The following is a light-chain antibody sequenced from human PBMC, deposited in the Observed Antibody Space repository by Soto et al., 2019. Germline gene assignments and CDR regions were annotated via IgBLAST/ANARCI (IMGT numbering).Light chain of an antibody. CDR2: AAS. V-gene: IGKV1-39*01. Sequence: DIQMTQSPSSLAASVGDRVTITCRASQSISSYLNWYQQKPGKAPKLLIYAASSLQSGVTSRFSGSGSGTDFTLTISSLQPEDFATYYCQQSYSTPLTVGEGTKVEIK. J-gene: IGKJ4*01. CDR1: QSISSY. CDR3: QQSYSTPLT.